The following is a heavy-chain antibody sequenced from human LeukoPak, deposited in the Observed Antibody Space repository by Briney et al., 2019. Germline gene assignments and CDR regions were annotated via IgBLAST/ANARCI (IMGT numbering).Heavy chain of an antibody. V-gene: IGHV1-2*02. D-gene: IGHD3-16*01. CDR3: ARVVLNTTLQGGFGYYLDS. CDR1: GYTFTGYY. Sequence: ASVKVSCKASGYTFTGYYIHWVRQAPGQGLEWLGWINPNSGGTKYAQRLHGRVTMTRDTSISTGYMELSRLRSDDTAVYYCARVVLNTTLQGGFGYYLDSWGQGTLVTVSS. CDR2: INPNSGGT. J-gene: IGHJ4*02.